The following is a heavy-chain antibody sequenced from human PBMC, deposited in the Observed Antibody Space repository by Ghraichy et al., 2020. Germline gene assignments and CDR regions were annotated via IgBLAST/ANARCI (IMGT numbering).Heavy chain of an antibody. CDR3: ARGGQLWNNFDY. D-gene: IGHD5-18*01. V-gene: IGHV4-59*01. CDR1: GGSISSYY. Sequence: GSLSLTCTVSGGSISSYYWSWIRQPPGKGLEWIGYIYYSGSTNYNPSLKSRVTISVDTSKNQFSLKLSSVTAADTAVYYCARGGQLWNNFDYWGQGTLVTVSS. CDR2: IYYSGST. J-gene: IGHJ4*02.